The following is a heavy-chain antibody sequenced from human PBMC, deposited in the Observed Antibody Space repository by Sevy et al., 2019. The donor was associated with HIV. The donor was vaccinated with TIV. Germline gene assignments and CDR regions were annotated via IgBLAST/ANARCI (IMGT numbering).Heavy chain of an antibody. Sequence: GGSLRLSCVASGLTFSNAWMTWVRQAPGKGLEWIGRIKSKTDGGTTDYAAPVKGRFTISRDDSKNTLYLQMNSLKTEDTAVYYCTTKSDFWSGYQYFDLWGRGTLVTVSS. J-gene: IGHJ2*01. D-gene: IGHD3-3*01. CDR3: TTKSDFWSGYQYFDL. CDR2: IKSKTDGGTT. V-gene: IGHV3-15*01. CDR1: GLTFSNAW.